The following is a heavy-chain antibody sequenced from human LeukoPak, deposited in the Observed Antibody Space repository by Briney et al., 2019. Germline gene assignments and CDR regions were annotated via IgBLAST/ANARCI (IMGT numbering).Heavy chain of an antibody. CDR2: IYPGDSDI. CDR1: GYSFTSYW. V-gene: IGHV5-51*01. CDR3: ARSCSSTSCYLTDAFDI. Sequence: GESLKISRKGSGYSFTSYWIGWVRQMPGKGLEWMGIIYPGDSDIRYSPSFQGQVIISADKSISTAYLQWSSLKASDTAIYYCARSCSSTSCYLTDAFDIWGQGTMVTVSS. D-gene: IGHD2-2*01. J-gene: IGHJ3*02.